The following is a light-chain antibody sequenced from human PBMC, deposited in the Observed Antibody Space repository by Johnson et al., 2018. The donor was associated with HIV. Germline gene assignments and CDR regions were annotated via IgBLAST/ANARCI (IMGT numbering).Light chain of an antibody. CDR1: GSNIGSHY. CDR3: GTWDNSLSIGYV. Sequence: SVLTQLTSVFEALGQRVTISCSGRGSNIGSHYVSWYQQLPGTAPKLLIFENDKRPSGIPDRFSGSKSGTSATLGITGLQAGDEADYYCGTWDNSLSIGYVFGTGTKVTVL. J-gene: IGLJ1*01. CDR2: END. V-gene: IGLV1-51*02.